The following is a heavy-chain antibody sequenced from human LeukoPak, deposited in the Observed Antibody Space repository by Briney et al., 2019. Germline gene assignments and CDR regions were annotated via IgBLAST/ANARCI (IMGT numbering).Heavy chain of an antibody. Sequence: SETLSLTCTVSGDSISSTNYYWGWLRQPPGKGLEWIGSIYYSGSTYYNPSLESRVTISVDTSKNQFSLKLSSVTAADTAVYYCARVGYDYGAHYWGQGTLVTVSS. CDR2: IYYSGST. CDR1: GDSISSTNYY. D-gene: IGHD4-17*01. J-gene: IGHJ4*02. V-gene: IGHV4-39*07. CDR3: ARVGYDYGAHY.